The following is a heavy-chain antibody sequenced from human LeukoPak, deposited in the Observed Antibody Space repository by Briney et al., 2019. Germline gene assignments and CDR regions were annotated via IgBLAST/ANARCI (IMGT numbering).Heavy chain of an antibody. Sequence: SGTLSLTCAVSGGSVSSSNWWRWVRQPPGKGLEWIGEISHSGSTNYNPSLKSRVTISVDKSNNQFSLKLNSVTAADTAVYYCARAYSFRFDPWGQGTLVTVSS. CDR3: ARAYSFRFDP. J-gene: IGHJ5*02. V-gene: IGHV4-4*02. CDR1: GGSVSSSNW. D-gene: IGHD5-18*01. CDR2: ISHSGST.